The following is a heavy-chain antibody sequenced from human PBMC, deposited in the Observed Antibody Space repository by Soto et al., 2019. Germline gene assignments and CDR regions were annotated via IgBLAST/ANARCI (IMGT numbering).Heavy chain of an antibody. CDR1: GGSFSGYY. Sequence: SETLSLTCAVYGGSFSGYYWSWIRQPPGKGLEWIGEINHSGSTNYNPSLKSRVTISVDTSKNQFSLKLSSVTDADTAVYYCASTYYNLNSGPLDYWGRGTLVTVSS. CDR2: INHSGST. D-gene: IGHD3-10*01. V-gene: IGHV4-34*01. J-gene: IGHJ4*02. CDR3: ASTYYNLNSGPLDY.